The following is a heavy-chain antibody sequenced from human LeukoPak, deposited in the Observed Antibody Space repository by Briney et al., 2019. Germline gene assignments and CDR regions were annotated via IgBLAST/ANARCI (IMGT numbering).Heavy chain of an antibody. CDR1: GFTFNSYA. Sequence: TGGSLRLSCAASGFTFNSYAMSWVRQAPGKGLEWVSALSGSGGSTYYAGSVKGRFTISRDNSKNTLYLQMNSLRAEDTALYYCAKDHGSGSYLDAFDIWGQGTMVTVSS. J-gene: IGHJ3*02. D-gene: IGHD3-10*01. V-gene: IGHV3-23*01. CDR3: AKDHGSGSYLDAFDI. CDR2: LSGSGGST.